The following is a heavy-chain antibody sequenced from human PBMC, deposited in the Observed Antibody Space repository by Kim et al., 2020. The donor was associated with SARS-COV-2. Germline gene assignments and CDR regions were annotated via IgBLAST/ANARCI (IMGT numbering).Heavy chain of an antibody. V-gene: IGHV1-69*13. CDR2: IIPIFGTA. CDR1: GGTFSSYA. Sequence: SVKVSCKASGGTFSSYAISWVRQAPGQGLEWMGGIIPIFGTANYAQKFQGRVTITADESTSTAYMELSSLRSEDTAVYYCARDGGSSSFAGYYFDYWGQGTLVTVSS. CDR3: ARDGGSSSFAGYYFDY. D-gene: IGHD6-6*01. J-gene: IGHJ4*02.